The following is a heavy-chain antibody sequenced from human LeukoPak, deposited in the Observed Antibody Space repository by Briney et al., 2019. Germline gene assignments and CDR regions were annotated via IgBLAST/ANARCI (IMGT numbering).Heavy chain of an antibody. CDR3: ARSCSSTSCYSSADWFDP. CDR1: GGSISSSNW. V-gene: IGHV4-4*02. Sequence: PSGTLSLTCAVSGGSISSSNWWSWVRQPPGKGLEWIGEIYHSGSTNYNPSLKIRVTISVDKSKNQFSLKLSSVTAADTAVYYCARSCSSTSCYSSADWFDPWGQGTLVTVSS. CDR2: IYHSGST. D-gene: IGHD2-2*01. J-gene: IGHJ5*02.